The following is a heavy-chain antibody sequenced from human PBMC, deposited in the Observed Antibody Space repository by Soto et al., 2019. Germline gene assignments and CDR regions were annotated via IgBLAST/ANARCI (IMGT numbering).Heavy chain of an antibody. CDR2: IHSSGSA. CDR1: GGSLSGYY. CDR3: ARETQWLGPNY. D-gene: IGHD6-19*01. J-gene: IGHJ4*02. Sequence: QVQLQQWGAGLLKPSETLSLTCNVYGGSLSGYYWSWIRQPPGKGLEWIGEIHSSGSANYRSSLKSRVKMSVDTSKNQFSLKMTSVTAADTAVYYCARETQWLGPNYWGQGTLVTVSS. V-gene: IGHV4-34*01.